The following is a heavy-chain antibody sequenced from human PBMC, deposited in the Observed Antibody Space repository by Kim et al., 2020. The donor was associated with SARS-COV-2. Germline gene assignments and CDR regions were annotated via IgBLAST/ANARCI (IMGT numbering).Heavy chain of an antibody. Sequence: SETLSLTCAVYGGSFSGYYWSWIRQPPGKGLEWIGEINHSGSTNYNPSLKSRVTISVDTSKNQFSLKLSSVTAADTAVYYCARAYYGSGSYYLPFDYWGQGTLVTVSS. D-gene: IGHD3-10*01. CDR1: GGSFSGYY. CDR3: ARAYYGSGSYYLPFDY. J-gene: IGHJ4*02. CDR2: INHSGST. V-gene: IGHV4-34*01.